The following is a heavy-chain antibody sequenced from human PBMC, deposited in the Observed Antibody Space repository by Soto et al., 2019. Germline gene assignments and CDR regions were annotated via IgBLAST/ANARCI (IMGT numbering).Heavy chain of an antibody. D-gene: IGHD3-16*01. V-gene: IGHV3-23*01. CDR1: GVGVSSYS. CDR3: SRWDGYGDY. Sequence: PGGALRLSCAASGVGVSSYSMTWVRQAPGKGLEYVSGSSVGGDRKFYADSVKGRFTVSRDNSKNILYLQMDSLRVDDTAIYYCSRWDGYGDYWGQGTLVTVSS. J-gene: IGHJ4*02. CDR2: SSVGGDRK.